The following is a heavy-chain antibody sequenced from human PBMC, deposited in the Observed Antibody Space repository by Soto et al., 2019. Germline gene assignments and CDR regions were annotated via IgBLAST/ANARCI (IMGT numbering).Heavy chain of an antibody. CDR2: FDPEDGET. CDR3: ATDSPKYCSSTSCFKWGWFDP. J-gene: IGHJ5*02. D-gene: IGHD2-2*01. CDR1: GYTLTELS. V-gene: IGHV1-24*01. Sequence: QVQLVRSGAEVKKPGASVKVSCKVSGYTLTELSMHWVRQAPGKGLEWMGGFDPEDGETIYAQNFQGRVTMTEDPSTDTAYMELSSLRSEDTAVYYCATDSPKYCSSTSCFKWGWFDPWGQGTLVTVSS.